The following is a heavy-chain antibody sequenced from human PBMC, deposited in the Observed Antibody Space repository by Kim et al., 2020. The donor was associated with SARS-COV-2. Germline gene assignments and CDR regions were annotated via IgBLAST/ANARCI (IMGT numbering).Heavy chain of an antibody. CDR3: VTATSSGTYWYFHR. J-gene: IGHJ2*01. CDR2: ISGGSVYK. CDR1: GFTFRNYI. D-gene: IGHD1-1*01. Sequence: GGSLRLSCAASGFTFRNYIMSWVRQAPGEGLAWVSPISGGSVYKYYADSVKGRFTVSRDDAKNSLYLQMNSLTAEDTALYYCVTATSSGTYWYFHRW. V-gene: IGHV3-21*01.